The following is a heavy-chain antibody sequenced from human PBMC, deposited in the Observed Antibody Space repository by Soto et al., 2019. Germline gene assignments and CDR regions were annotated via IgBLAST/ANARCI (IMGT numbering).Heavy chain of an antibody. D-gene: IGHD2-15*01. CDR3: ARGRRSGGLFSFFDY. CDR2: INHSGST. Sequence: SETLSLTCTVSGGSISSGGYYWSWIRQHPGKGLEWIGDINHSGSTNYNPSLKSRVTISVDTSKNQFSLKLSSVTAADTAVYYCARGRRSGGLFSFFDYWGQGTLVTVSS. J-gene: IGHJ4*02. CDR1: GGSISSGGYY. V-gene: IGHV4-31*03.